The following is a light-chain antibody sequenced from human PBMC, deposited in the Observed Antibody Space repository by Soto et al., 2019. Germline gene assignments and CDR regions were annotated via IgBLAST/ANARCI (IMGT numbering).Light chain of an antibody. J-gene: IGLJ2*01. V-gene: IGLV2-8*01. CDR1: SSNIGGYNV. CDR2: DVD. CDR3: SSYVGSNFHVL. Sequence: QSALTQPASVSGSPGQSITISCSGTSSNIGGYNVVSWYQQHPGKAPKLLVYDVDKRPSGVPDRFSGSKSGNTASLTVSGLQAEDEADYYCSSYVGSNFHVLFGGGTKLTVL.